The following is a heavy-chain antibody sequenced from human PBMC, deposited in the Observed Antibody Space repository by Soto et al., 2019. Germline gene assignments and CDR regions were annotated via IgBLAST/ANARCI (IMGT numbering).Heavy chain of an antibody. J-gene: IGHJ4*02. D-gene: IGHD4-17*01. Sequence: QVQLVQSGAEVKKPGASVKVSCKASGYTFTSYAMHWVRQAPGQRLEWMGWINAGNGNTKYSQKFQGRVTITRDTSASTAYRELSSLRSEDTAVYYFARGGRWLKTYDYWGQGTLVTVSS. V-gene: IGHV1-3*01. CDR3: ARGGRWLKTYDY. CDR2: INAGNGNT. CDR1: GYTFTSYA.